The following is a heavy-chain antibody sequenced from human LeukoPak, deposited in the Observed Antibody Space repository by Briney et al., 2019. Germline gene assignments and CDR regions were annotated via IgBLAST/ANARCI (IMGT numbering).Heavy chain of an antibody. J-gene: IGHJ5*02. CDR3: AKLPINSLGDYGSGTYRFDP. D-gene: IGHD3-10*01. CDR1: GFTFSSYA. Sequence: GGSLRLSCAASGFTFSSYAMSWVRQAPGKELEWVSGISGSGGSTYYADSVKGRFTISRDNSKNTLYLQMNSLRAEDTAVYYCAKLPINSLGDYGSGTYRFDPWGQGTLVTVSS. V-gene: IGHV3-23*01. CDR2: ISGSGGST.